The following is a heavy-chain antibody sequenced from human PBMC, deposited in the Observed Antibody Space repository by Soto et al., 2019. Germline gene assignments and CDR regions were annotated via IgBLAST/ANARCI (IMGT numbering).Heavy chain of an antibody. Sequence: SETLCLTCAVYGGSFSGYSWSWIRQPPGKGLEWIGAINHSGSSNYNASLKSRGTILLDTNKNKLLLKLINVTAADEGACYCGRYWGSAWTRIFYYYYYCMDVWGQGTTVTVSS. CDR1: GGSFSGYS. CDR2: INHSGSS. V-gene: IGHV4-34*01. CDR3: GRYWGSAWTRIFYYYYYCMDV. D-gene: IGHD3-16*01. J-gene: IGHJ6*02.